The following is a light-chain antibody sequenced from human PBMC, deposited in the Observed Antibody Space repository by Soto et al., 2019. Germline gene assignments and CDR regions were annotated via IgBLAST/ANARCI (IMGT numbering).Light chain of an antibody. V-gene: IGLV3-21*02. CDR3: QVWDSSSDHPLV. Sequence: SYELAQPPSVSVAPGQTARVTRGGNNIGSKNVQWYQQKPGQAPVLVVYDDDRRPSGLPERFSGSNSGNTATLTISRVEAGDEADYYCQVWDSSSDHPLVFGTGTKVTVL. CDR1: NIGSKN. CDR2: DDD. J-gene: IGLJ1*01.